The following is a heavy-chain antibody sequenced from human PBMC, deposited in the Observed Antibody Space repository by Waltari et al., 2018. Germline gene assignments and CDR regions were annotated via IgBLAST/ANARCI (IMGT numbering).Heavy chain of an antibody. V-gene: IGHV3-23*04. D-gene: IGHD3-9*01. CDR1: GFIFSNYA. CDR2: ILASGTHT. Sequence: EVQLVQSGGGLVKPGGSLRLSCAASGFIFSNYAMSWVRQAPGGGLELVLGILASGTHTHVVDSVKGRFTISRANSKNIVYLQMNSLRAEDTAVYYCAKDYDYLTGYYTDMGYWGQGTLVTVSS. CDR3: AKDYDYLTGYYTDMGY. J-gene: IGHJ4*02.